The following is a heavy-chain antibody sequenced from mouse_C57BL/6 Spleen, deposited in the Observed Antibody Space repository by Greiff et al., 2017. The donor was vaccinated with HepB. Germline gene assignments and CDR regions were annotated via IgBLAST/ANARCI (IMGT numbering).Heavy chain of an antibody. J-gene: IGHJ3*01. CDR2: ISSGSSTI. D-gene: IGHD3-2*02. Sequence: DVQLVESGGGLVKPGGSLKLSCAASGFTFSDYGMHWVRQAPEKGLEWVAYISSGSSTIYYADTVKGRFTISRDNAKNTLFLQMTSLRSKDTAMYYCARPGQLRPSFAYWGQGTLVTVSA. V-gene: IGHV5-17*01. CDR3: ARPGQLRPSFAY. CDR1: GFTFSDYG.